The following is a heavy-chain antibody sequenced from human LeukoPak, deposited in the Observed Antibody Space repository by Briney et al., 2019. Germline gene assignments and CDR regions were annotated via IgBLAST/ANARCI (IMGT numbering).Heavy chain of an antibody. J-gene: IGHJ3*02. CDR3: AVSDCSGGSCYSLLNAFDI. D-gene: IGHD2-15*01. CDR1: GYTFTSYD. CDR2: IIPIFGTA. V-gene: IGHV1-69*13. Sequence: ASVKVSCKASGYTFTSYDINWVRQAPGQGLEWMGGIIPIFGTANYAQKFQGRVTITADESTSTAYMELSSLRSEDTAVYYCAVSDCSGGSCYSLLNAFDIWGQGTMVTVSS.